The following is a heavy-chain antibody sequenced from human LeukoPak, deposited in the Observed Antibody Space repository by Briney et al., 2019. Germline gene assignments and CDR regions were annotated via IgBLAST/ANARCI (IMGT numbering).Heavy chain of an antibody. V-gene: IGHV3-23*01. CDR3: AKDPGYGDYPNWFDP. CDR1: GFTFSRYA. CDR2: ISGSGGST. D-gene: IGHD4-17*01. J-gene: IGHJ5*02. Sequence: GGSLRLSCAASGFTFSRYAMSWVRQAPGKGLEWVSGISGSGGSTYYADSVKGRFTISRDNSKNTLYLQMNSLRAEDTAVYYCAKDPGYGDYPNWFDPWGQGTLVTVSS.